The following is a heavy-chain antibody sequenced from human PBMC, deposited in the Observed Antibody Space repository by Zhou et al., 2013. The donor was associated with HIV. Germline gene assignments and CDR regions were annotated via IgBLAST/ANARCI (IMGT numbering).Heavy chain of an antibody. CDR2: IYTSGSN. CDR3: ARAPTYYGGFDL. J-gene: IGHJ2*01. Sequence: QVQLQESGPGLVKPSQTLSLTCTVSGVSISSGSFYWSWIRQPAGKGLEWIGHIYTSGSNNYNPSLKSRVTMLVDTSKNQFSLNLSSVTAADTAVYYCARAPTYYGGFDLWGRGTLVTVSS. CDR1: GVSISSGSFY. V-gene: IGHV4-61*09. D-gene: IGHD3-22*01.